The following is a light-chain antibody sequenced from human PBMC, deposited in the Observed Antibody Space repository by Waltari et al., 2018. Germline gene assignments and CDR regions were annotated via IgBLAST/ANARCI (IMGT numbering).Light chain of an antibody. CDR1: QSVSSSS. CDR2: GAS. CDR3: QQYGNSPYT. Sequence: EIVLTQSPATLSLSPGERATLSCWASQSVSSSSLAWYQQRPGRAPRLLIYGASNRATGIPDRFGGSGSGTDFTLIINRLEPEDFAVYYCQQYGNSPYTFGQGTKLEIK. V-gene: IGKV3-20*01. J-gene: IGKJ2*01.